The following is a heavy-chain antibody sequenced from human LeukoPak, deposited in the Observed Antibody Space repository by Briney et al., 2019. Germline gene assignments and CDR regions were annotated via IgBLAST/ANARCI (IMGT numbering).Heavy chain of an antibody. J-gene: IGHJ6*03. CDR1: GGSFSGHY. CDR3: ARHGYYDFWSGYYSSLPTKGYMDV. CDR2: INHSGST. V-gene: IGHV4-34*01. Sequence: SETLSLTCAVYGGSFSGHYWSWIRQPPGKGLEWIGEINHSGSTNYNPSLKSRVTISVDTSKNQFSLKLSSVTAADTAVYYCARHGYYDFWSGYYSSLPTKGYMDVWVKGTTVTVSS. D-gene: IGHD3-3*01.